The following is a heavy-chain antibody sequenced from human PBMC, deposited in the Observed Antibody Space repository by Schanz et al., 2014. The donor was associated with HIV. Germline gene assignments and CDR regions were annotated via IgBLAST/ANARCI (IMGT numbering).Heavy chain of an antibody. V-gene: IGHV1-18*01. D-gene: IGHD3-10*01. J-gene: IGHJ6*02. Sequence: QVQLVQSGAEVKKPGASVKVSCKASGYTFTSYGISWVRQAPGQGLEWMGWISVYNGNTNYSEKLQGRVTMTTDTSTSTAYMELSSLRSEDTAVYYCARDEGRSGSYRYYYGMDVWGQGTTVTVSS. CDR3: ARDEGRSGSYRYYYGMDV. CDR1: GYTFTSYG. CDR2: ISVYNGNT.